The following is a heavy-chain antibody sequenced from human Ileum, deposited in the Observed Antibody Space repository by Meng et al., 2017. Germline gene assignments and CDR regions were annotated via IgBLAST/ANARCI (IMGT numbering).Heavy chain of an antibody. V-gene: IGHV1-2*02. J-gene: IGHJ5*02. CDR3: ARDSRGWDPFDP. D-gene: IGHD6-19*01. CDR2: INPYSGGT. Sequence: ASVKVSCKASGYSFTGYFMHWLRQAPGQGFEWMGWINPYSGGTNYAQKFQGRVTMTRDTSISTAYMELSRLRSDDTAVYYCARDSRGWDPFDPWGQGTPVTVSS. CDR1: GYSFTGYF.